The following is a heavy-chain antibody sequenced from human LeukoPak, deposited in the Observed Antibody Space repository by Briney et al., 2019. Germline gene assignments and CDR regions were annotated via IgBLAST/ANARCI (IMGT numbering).Heavy chain of an antibody. CDR2: IYYNGIT. CDR3: AREMGHDLTEFDS. V-gene: IGHV4-39*07. CDR1: GGSISSASYF. D-gene: IGHD3-3*01. J-gene: IGHJ4*02. Sequence: SETLSLTCSVSGGSISSASYFWGWIRQPPGKGLEWIGAIYYNGITYYNPPLKSRITISIDTSKNQFSLILNSLTAADTALYYCAREMGHDLTEFDSWGQGTLVTVSS.